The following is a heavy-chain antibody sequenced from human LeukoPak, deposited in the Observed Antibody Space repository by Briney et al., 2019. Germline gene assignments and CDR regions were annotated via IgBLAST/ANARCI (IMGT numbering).Heavy chain of an antibody. CDR3: ASNYWSYYYNAMDV. J-gene: IGHJ6*02. Sequence: PSQTLSLTCTVSGGSISSRNYYWSWIRQPPGKGLEWIGFIHYSGDTYYKPSLKSRLTISLDTSKNLFSLNVNSVTAADTAVCFCASNYWSYYYNAMDVWGQGTTVTVSS. D-gene: IGHD2-8*02. CDR2: IHYSGDT. V-gene: IGHV4-30-4*01. CDR1: GGSISSRNYY.